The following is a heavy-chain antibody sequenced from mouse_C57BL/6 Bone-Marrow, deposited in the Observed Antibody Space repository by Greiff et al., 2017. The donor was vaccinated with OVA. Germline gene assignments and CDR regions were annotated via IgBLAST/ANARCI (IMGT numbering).Heavy chain of an antibody. CDR3: ARENSNFFLYYAMDY. Sequence: QVQLKQPGAELVKPGASVKMSCKASGYTFTSYWITWVKQRPGQGLEWIGDIYPGSGSTNYNEKFKNKATLTVDTSSSTAYMQLSSLTSEDSAVYCCARENSNFFLYYAMDYWGQGTSVTVSS. CDR2: IYPGSGST. CDR1: GYTFTSYW. J-gene: IGHJ4*01. D-gene: IGHD2-5*01. V-gene: IGHV1-55*01.